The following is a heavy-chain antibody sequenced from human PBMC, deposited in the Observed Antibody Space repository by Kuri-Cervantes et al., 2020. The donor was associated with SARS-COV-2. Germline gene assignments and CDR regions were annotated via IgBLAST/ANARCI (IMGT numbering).Heavy chain of an antibody. V-gene: IGHV1-69*13. D-gene: IGHD2-2*01. CDR2: IIPIFGTA. J-gene: IGHJ3*02. CDR1: GGTFSSYA. Sequence: SVKVSCKASGGTFSSYAVSWVRQAPGQGLEWMGRIIPIFGTANYAQKFQGRVTITADESTSTAYMELSSLRSEDTAVYYCATALRIVVVPAANLGVDAFDIWGQGTMVTVSS. CDR3: ATALRIVVVPAANLGVDAFDI.